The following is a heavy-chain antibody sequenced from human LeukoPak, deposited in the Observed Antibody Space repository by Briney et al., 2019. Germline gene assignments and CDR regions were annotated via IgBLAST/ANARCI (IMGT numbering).Heavy chain of an antibody. CDR2: IYYSGST. Sequence: SETLSFTCTVSGGSISSSTYYWGWIRQPPGKGLEWIGYIYYSGSTNYNPSLKSRVTISVDTSKNQFSLKLSSVTAADTAVYYCARVQHYGSGFPHWFDPWGQGTLVTVSS. J-gene: IGHJ5*02. CDR3: ARVQHYGSGFPHWFDP. D-gene: IGHD3-10*01. CDR1: GGSISSSTYY. V-gene: IGHV4-61*05.